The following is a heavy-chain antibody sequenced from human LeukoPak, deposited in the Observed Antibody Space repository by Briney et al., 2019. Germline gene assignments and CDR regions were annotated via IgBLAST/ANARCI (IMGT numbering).Heavy chain of an antibody. CDR1: GYSISSGYY. Sequence: SETLSLTCAVSGYSISSGYYWGWIRQPPGKGLEWIGSIYHSGSTNYNPSLKSRVTISVDTSKNQFSLKLSSVTAADTAVYYCARGGGIQLWSHKRTKPFDYWGQGTLVTVSS. CDR3: ARGGGIQLWSHKRTKPFDY. V-gene: IGHV4-38-2*01. CDR2: IYHSGST. J-gene: IGHJ4*02. D-gene: IGHD5-18*01.